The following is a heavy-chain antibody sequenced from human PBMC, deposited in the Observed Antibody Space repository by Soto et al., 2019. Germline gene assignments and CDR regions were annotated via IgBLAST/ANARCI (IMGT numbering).Heavy chain of an antibody. J-gene: IGHJ4*02. V-gene: IGHV6-1*01. Sequence: SQTLSLTCAISGDSVSSNSADWNWIGQSPSRGIEWLGRTYYRSKWYNDYAVSVKSRITINPDTSKNQFSLQLNSVTPEDTAVYYCARALLARQDWGFDYWGQGTLVTVSS. D-gene: IGHD6-6*01. CDR2: TYYRSKWYN. CDR1: GDSVSSNSAD. CDR3: ARALLARQDWGFDY.